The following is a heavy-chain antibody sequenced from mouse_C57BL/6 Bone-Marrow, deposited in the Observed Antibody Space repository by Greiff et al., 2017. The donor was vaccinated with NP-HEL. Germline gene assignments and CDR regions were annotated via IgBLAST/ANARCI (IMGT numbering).Heavy chain of an antibody. D-gene: IGHD1-1*01. Sequence: DVMLVESGEGLVKPGGSLKLSCAASGFTFSSYAMSWVRQTPEKRLEWVAYISSGGDYIYYADTVKGRFTISRDNARNTLYLQMSSLKSEDTAMYYCTRARTTVVSYWYFDVWGTGTTVTVSS. CDR2: ISSGGDYI. CDR1: GFTFSSYA. V-gene: IGHV5-9-1*02. CDR3: TRARTTVVSYWYFDV. J-gene: IGHJ1*03.